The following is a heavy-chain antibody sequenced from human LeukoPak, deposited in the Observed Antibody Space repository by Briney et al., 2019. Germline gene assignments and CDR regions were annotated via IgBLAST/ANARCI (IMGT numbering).Heavy chain of an antibody. CDR3: ARDPPGIVASVSGG. J-gene: IGHJ4*02. CDR2: ISYDGTNK. V-gene: IGHV3-30*14. D-gene: IGHD2/OR15-2a*01. CDR1: GFIFDNFP. Sequence: QAGGSLRLSCAASGFIFDNFPVHWVRQAPGKGLEWVSFISYDGTNKNYADSVKGRFTISRDNSKNTLYLQMNSLRVEDTAVYYCARDPPGIVASVSGGWGQGTLVTVSS.